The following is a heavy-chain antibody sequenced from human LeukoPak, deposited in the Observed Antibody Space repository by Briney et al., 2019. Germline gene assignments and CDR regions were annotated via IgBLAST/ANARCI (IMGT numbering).Heavy chain of an antibody. CDR3: AREDMATFDY. CDR2: TSYEGSNK. D-gene: IGHD5-24*01. V-gene: IGHV3-30*03. CDR1: APIFSTSW. Sequence: GRSRSLARAGDAPIFSTSWINWVRQAPGEWLEGVAVTSYEGSNKDYADSGKGRVSISRDNSKKTLYLEMNSLRAEDTAVYYCAREDMATFDYWGQGTLVTVSS. J-gene: IGHJ4*02.